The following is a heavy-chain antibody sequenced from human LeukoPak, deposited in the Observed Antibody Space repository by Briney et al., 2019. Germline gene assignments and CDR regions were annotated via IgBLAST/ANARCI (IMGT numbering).Heavy chain of an antibody. CDR2: INHSGST. D-gene: IGHD1-26*01. Sequence: EPSETLSLTCAVYGGSFSGYYWSWIRQPPGKGLEWIGEINHSGSTNYNPSLKSRVTISVDTSRNQFSLKLSSVTAADTAVYYCARDSRRGSPTPFDYWGQGTLVTVSS. J-gene: IGHJ4*02. V-gene: IGHV4-34*01. CDR1: GGSFSGYY. CDR3: ARDSRRGSPTPFDY.